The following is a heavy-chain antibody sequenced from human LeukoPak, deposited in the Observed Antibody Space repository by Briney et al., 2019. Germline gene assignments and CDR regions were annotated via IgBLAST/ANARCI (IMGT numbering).Heavy chain of an antibody. Sequence: GGSLRLSCAASGFTFSSYGMHWVRQAPGKGLEWVAFTRYDGSNKYYADSVKGRFTISRDNSKNTLYLQMNSLRAEDTAVYYCAKDRGQLVPFDYWGQGTLVTVSS. CDR2: TRYDGSNK. CDR1: GFTFSSYG. CDR3: AKDRGQLVPFDY. D-gene: IGHD6-6*01. J-gene: IGHJ4*02. V-gene: IGHV3-30*02.